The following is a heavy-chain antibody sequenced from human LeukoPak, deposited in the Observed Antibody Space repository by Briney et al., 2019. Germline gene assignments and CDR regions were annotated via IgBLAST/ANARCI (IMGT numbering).Heavy chain of an antibody. CDR1: GFTFSSYD. D-gene: IGHD6-19*01. J-gene: IGHJ4*02. CDR3: ARAVAGTFYFDY. CDR2: IGTAGDT. Sequence: GGSLRLSCAASGFTFSSYDMNWVRQATGKGLEWVSAIGTAGDTYYPGSVKGRFTISRENAKNSLYLQMNSLRAGGTAVYYCARAVAGTFYFDYWGQGTLVTVSS. V-gene: IGHV3-13*04.